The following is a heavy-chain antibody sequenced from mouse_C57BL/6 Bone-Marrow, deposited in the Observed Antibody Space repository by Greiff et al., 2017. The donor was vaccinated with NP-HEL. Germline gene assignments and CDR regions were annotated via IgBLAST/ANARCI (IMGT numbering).Heavy chain of an antibody. Sequence: QVQLQQSGAELVRPGTSVKMSCKASGYTFTNYWIGWAKQRPGHGLEWIGDIYPGGGYTNYNEKFKGKATLTADKSSSTAYMQFSSLTSEDSAIYYCARWGLRSFDYWGKGTTLTVSS. V-gene: IGHV1-63*01. CDR2: IYPGGGYT. J-gene: IGHJ2*01. CDR1: GYTFTNYW. D-gene: IGHD1-1*01. CDR3: ARWGLRSFDY.